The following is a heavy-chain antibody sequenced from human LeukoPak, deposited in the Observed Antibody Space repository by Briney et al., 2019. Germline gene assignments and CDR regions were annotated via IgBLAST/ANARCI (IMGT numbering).Heavy chain of an antibody. J-gene: IGHJ5*02. D-gene: IGHD5-12*01. V-gene: IGHV3-30-3*01. Sequence: GGSLRLSCAASGFTFSSYAMHWVRQAPGKGLEWVAVISYDGSNKYYADSVKGRFTISRDNSKNTLYLQMNSLRAEDTAVYYCARERGEGWLPLTLNWFDPWGQGTLVTVSS. CDR2: ISYDGSNK. CDR3: ARERGEGWLPLTLNWFDP. CDR1: GFTFSSYA.